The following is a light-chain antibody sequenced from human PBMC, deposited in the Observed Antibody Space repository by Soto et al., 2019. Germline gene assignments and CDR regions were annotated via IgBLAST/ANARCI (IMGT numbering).Light chain of an antibody. CDR3: QQRNNWPRFT. Sequence: EIVLTQTPVTLSLSPGERATLSCRASQSVDSYLAWYQQKPGQAPRLLIYDASNRATGIPARFSGSGSGTDFTLTISSLEPEDFGVYYCQQRNNWPRFTFGPGTKLDVK. J-gene: IGKJ3*01. V-gene: IGKV3-11*01. CDR2: DAS. CDR1: QSVDSY.